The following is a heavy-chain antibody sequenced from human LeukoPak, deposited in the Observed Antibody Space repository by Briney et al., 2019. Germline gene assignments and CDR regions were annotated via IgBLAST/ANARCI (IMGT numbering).Heavy chain of an antibody. V-gene: IGHV1-2*02. CDR3: ARGYSSGWYIAWIFDY. D-gene: IGHD6-19*01. CDR1: GYTFSDFY. Sequence: GASVKVSCEASGYTFSDFYVHWVRQAPGQGLEWMGWINPNSGGTNYAQKFQGRVTMTRDTSISTAYMELSRLRSDDTAVYYCARGYSSGWYIAWIFDYWGQGTLVTVSS. CDR2: INPNSGGT. J-gene: IGHJ4*02.